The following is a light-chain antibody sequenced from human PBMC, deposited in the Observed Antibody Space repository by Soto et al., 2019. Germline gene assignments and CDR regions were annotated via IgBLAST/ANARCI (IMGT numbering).Light chain of an antibody. J-gene: IGLJ2*01. V-gene: IGLV2-8*01. CDR1: SSDVGHYDY. CDR3: SSYGGSNNLV. CDR2: EVS. Sequence: QSALTQPPSASGSPGQSVTISCTGTSSDVGHYDYVSWYQQHPGKAPKLMIYEVSKRPSGVPDRFSGSKFGYTASLTVSGLQAEDEADYYCSSYGGSNNLVFGGGTKLPVL.